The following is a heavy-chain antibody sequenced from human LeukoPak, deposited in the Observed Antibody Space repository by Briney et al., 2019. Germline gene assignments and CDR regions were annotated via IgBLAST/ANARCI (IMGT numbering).Heavy chain of an antibody. CDR1: GFTFSSYW. Sequence: PGGSLRLSCAASGFTFSSYWMSWVRQAPGKGLEWVANIKQDGSEKYYVDSVKGRFTISRDNAKNSLYLQMNSLRAEDTAVYYCARLFRRRGVFWSGYNYRGQGTLVTVSS. J-gene: IGHJ4*02. CDR2: IKQDGSEK. V-gene: IGHV3-7*01. D-gene: IGHD3-3*01. CDR3: ARLFRRRGVFWSGYNY.